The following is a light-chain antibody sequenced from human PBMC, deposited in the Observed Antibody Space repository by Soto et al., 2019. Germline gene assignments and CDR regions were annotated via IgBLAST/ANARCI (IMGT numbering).Light chain of an antibody. V-gene: IGLV1-47*01. CDR3: ATWDGSLRGVV. J-gene: IGLJ2*01. Sequence: QSVLPQPPSASGTPGQSVTISSSGSSSNIGSDYVFWYQRLPGTAPKLLIYRDSQRPAGVPDRFSGSKSGSSGSLAISGLRSEDEAEYYCATWDGSLRGVVFGGGTQLTAL. CDR2: RDS. CDR1: SSNIGSDY.